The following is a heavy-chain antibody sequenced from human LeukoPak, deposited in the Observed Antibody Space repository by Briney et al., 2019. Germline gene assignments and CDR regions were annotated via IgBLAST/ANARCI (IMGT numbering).Heavy chain of an antibody. CDR1: GRSISSSSYF. Sequence: SETLSLLCTVSGRSISSSSYFWRWIRQPREKGLGEIGSIYYSGSTYYNPSLKSRVTISVDTSKNQFSLKLSSVTAADTAVYYCARARSYLNWFDPWGQGTLVTVSS. CDR2: IYYSGST. J-gene: IGHJ5*02. D-gene: IGHD1-26*01. CDR3: ARARSYLNWFDP. V-gene: IGHV4-39*07.